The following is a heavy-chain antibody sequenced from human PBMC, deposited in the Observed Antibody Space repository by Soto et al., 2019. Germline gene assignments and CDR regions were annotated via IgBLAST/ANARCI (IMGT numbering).Heavy chain of an antibody. CDR2: ILPMLDIT. J-gene: IGHJ3*02. D-gene: IGHD6-13*01. CDR1: GGTFSTYT. CDR3: ALGSWSADTFDS. Sequence: QVQLVQSGAEVKKPGSSVKVSCKASGGTFSTYTIIWVRQAPGQGLEWMGRILPMLDITNSAQRFQGRVTRTADKCTSTLSQELRSLRAADTAVYYCALGSWSADTFDSWGRATMVTVSS. V-gene: IGHV1-69*02.